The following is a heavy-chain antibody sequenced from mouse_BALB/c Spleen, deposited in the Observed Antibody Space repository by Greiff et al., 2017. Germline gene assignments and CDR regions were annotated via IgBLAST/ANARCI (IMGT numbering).Heavy chain of an antibody. CDR2: ISYSGST. J-gene: IGHJ4*01. CDR1: GYSITSYYA. Sequence: EVQLQESGPGLVKPSQSLSLTCTVTGYSITSYYAWNWIQPFPGNKLEWMGYISYSGSTSYNPSLTSRISITRDTSKNQIFLQLNTVTTEDTATYNYERAPYYRYERSSYYAMDYWGQGTSVTVSS. V-gene: IGHV3-2*02. D-gene: IGHD2-12*01. CDR3: ERAPYYRYERSSYYAMDY.